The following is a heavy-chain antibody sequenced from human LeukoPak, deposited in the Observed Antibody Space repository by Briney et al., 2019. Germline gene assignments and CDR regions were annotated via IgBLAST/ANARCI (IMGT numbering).Heavy chain of an antibody. CDR1: GITLSNYG. D-gene: IGHD3-22*01. Sequence: PGGSLRLSCAVSGITLSNYGMSWVRQAPGKGLEWVAGISDSGGSTNYADPVKGRFTISRDNPKNTLYLQMNSMRAEDTAVYFCAKRGVVIRVILVGFHKEAYYFDSWGQGALVTVSS. CDR2: ISDSGGST. J-gene: IGHJ4*02. CDR3: AKRGVVIRVILVGFHKEAYYFDS. V-gene: IGHV3-23*01.